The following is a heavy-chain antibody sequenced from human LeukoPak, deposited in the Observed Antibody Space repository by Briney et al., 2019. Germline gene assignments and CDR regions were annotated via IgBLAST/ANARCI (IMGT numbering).Heavy chain of an antibody. D-gene: IGHD3-3*01. CDR2: ISWNSGSI. Sequence: GGSLRLSCAASGFTFDDYAMHWVRQAPGKGLEWVSGISWNSGSIGYADSAKGRFTISRDNAKNSLYLQMNSLRAEDTALYYCAKGPNYDFWSGIDYWGQGTLVTVSP. CDR1: GFTFDDYA. V-gene: IGHV3-9*01. J-gene: IGHJ4*02. CDR3: AKGPNYDFWSGIDY.